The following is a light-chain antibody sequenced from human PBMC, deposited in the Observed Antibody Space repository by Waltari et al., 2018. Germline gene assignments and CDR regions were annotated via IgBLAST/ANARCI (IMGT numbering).Light chain of an antibody. J-gene: IGKJ1*01. Sequence: DIVMTQSPDSLAVSLGERATINCKSSQSVLYSSNNKNYLAWYQQKPGQPPKLLIYWASTRESGVPDRFSGSGSGTDFTLTISSLQAEDEAVYYCQQYYYTWGFGQGTKVEIK. CDR2: WAS. CDR3: QQYYYTWG. V-gene: IGKV4-1*01. CDR1: QSVLYSSNNKNY.